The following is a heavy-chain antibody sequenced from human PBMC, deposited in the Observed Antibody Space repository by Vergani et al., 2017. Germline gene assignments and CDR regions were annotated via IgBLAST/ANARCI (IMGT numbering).Heavy chain of an antibody. CDR3: ARGCRCSGGSCYFPLGWFDP. CDR2: IYYSGST. D-gene: IGHD2-15*01. V-gene: IGHV4-61*01. J-gene: IGHJ5*02. Sequence: QVQLQESGPGLVKPSETLSLTCTVSGGSVSSGSYYWSWIRQPPGKGLEWIGYIYYSGSTNYNPSLKSRVTISVDTSKNQFSLKLGSVTAADTAVYFCARGCRCSGGSCYFPLGWFDPWGQGTLVTVSS. CDR1: GGSVSSGSYY.